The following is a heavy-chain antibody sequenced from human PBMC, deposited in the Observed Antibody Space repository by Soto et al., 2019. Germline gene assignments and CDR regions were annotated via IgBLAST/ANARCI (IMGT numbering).Heavy chain of an antibody. D-gene: IGHD2-15*01. CDR2: IYYSGST. CDR1: GGSISSGDYY. J-gene: IGHJ6*02. Sequence: SETLSLTCTVSGGSISSGDYYWSWIRQPPGKGLEWIGYIYYSGSTYYNPSLKSRVTISVDTSKNQFSLKLSSVTAADTAVYYCARVYGYCSGGSCHVYYYYGMDVWGQGTTVTVSS. V-gene: IGHV4-30-4*01. CDR3: ARVYGYCSGGSCHVYYYYGMDV.